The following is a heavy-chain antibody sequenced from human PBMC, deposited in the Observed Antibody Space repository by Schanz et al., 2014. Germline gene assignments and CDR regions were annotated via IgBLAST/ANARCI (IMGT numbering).Heavy chain of an antibody. CDR1: SYG. J-gene: IGHJ4*02. Sequence: QVQLVESGGGVVQPGGSLRLPCAASSYGMHWVRQAPGKGLECVSILYIRSTYYADSVKGRFSISRDNSKNTVYLQMNSLRPEDTAVYYCAKDENWALTDYWGQGTLVTVSS. CDR2: LYIRST. V-gene: IGHV3-NL1*01. CDR3: AKDENWALTDY. D-gene: IGHD7-27*01.